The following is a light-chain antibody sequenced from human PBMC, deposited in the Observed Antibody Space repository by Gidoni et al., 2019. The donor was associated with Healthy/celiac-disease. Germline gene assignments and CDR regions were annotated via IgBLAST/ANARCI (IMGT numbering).Light chain of an antibody. V-gene: IGKV1-39*01. CDR2: AAS. CDR3: QQSYSAPLYT. J-gene: IGKJ2*01. Sequence: DIQMTQSPSSLSASVGDSVTITCRASQSISRFLNWYQQKPRKAPKLLIYAASTLQSGVPSRFSGSGSGTDFTLTISSLQVEDFATYFCQQSYSAPLYTFGQGTTLEIK. CDR1: QSISRF.